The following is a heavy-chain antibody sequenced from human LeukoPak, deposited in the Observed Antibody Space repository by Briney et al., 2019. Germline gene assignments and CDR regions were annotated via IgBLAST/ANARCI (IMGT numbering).Heavy chain of an antibody. CDR1: GYTFTGYY. Sequence: ASVKVSCKASGYTFTGYYMHWVRQAPGQGLEWMGWINPNSGGTNYAQKFQGRVTMTRDTSISTAYMELSRLRSDDTAVYYCARDPYYHDSSGYSYDWFDPWGQGTLVTVSS. J-gene: IGHJ5*02. V-gene: IGHV1-2*02. D-gene: IGHD3-22*01. CDR3: ARDPYYHDSSGYSYDWFDP. CDR2: INPNSGGT.